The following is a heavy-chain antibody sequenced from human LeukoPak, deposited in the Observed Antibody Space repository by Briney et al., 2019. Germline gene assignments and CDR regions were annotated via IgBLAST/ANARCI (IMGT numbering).Heavy chain of an antibody. CDR2: INPSGGST. CDR1: GYTFTIYY. Sequence: ASVKVSCKASGYTFTIYYVHCVRHAPGQGLECMGIINPSGGSTSYAQKFQGRVTMTRDTSTSTVYMELSSLRSEDTAVYYCARAGDIVVVPAAIEAFDIWGQGTMVTVSS. J-gene: IGHJ3*02. CDR3: ARAGDIVVVPAAIEAFDI. V-gene: IGHV1-46*01. D-gene: IGHD2-2*01.